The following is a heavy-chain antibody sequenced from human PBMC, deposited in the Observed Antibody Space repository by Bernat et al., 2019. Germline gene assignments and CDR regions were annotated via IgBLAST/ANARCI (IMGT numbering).Heavy chain of an antibody. CDR3: ARSCGCGELCGDAFDI. J-gene: IGHJ3*02. CDR2: IGTAGDP. CDR1: GFTFSSYD. V-gene: IGHV3-13*05. D-gene: IGHD3-10*01. Sequence: EVQLVESGGGLVQPGGSLRLSCAASGFTFSSYDMHWVRQATGKGLEWVSAIGTAGDPYYPGSVKGRFTISRENAKNSLYLQMNSLRAGDTAVYYCARSCGCGELCGDAFDIWGQGTMVTVSS.